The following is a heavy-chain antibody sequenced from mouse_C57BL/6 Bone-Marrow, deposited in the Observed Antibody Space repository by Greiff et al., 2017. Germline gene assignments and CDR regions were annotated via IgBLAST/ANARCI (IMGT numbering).Heavy chain of an antibody. CDR3: ARKAGWDGFAY. V-gene: IGHV5-6*01. CDR1: GFTFSSYG. CDR2: ISSGGSYT. Sequence: EVQVVESGGDLVKPGGSLKLSCAASGFTFSSYGMSWVRPTPDKRLEWVATISSGGSYTYYPDSVKGRFTISRDNAKNTLYLQMSSLKSEDTAMYYCARKAGWDGFAYWGQGTLVTVSA. D-gene: IGHD4-1*01. J-gene: IGHJ3*01.